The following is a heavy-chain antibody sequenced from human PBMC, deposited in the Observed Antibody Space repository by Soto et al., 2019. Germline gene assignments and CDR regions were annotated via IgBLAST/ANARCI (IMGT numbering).Heavy chain of an antibody. CDR2: ISYDGSDR. J-gene: IGHJ4*02. Sequence: GGSLRLSCEGPGFTFSDYGFHWVRQAPGKGLEWVAMISYDGSDRYYRDSVQGRFTISRDDSKNTVFLQMNSLRTEDTAMYYCARSTYCNGGSCYPQYWGPGTLVTVAS. V-gene: IGHV3-30*03. D-gene: IGHD2-15*01. CDR1: GFTFSDYG. CDR3: ARSTYCNGGSCYPQY.